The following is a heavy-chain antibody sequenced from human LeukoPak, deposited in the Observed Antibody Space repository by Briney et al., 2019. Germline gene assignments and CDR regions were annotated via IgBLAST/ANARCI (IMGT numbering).Heavy chain of an antibody. CDR3: ARVRRGVGLDY. V-gene: IGHV4-59*01. Sequence: SETLSLTYTVSGGSISSYYWSWIRQPPGKGLEWIGYIYYSGSTNYNPSLKSRVTISVDTSKNQFSLKLSSVTAADTAVYYCARVRRGVGLDYWGQGTLVTVSS. CDR2: IYYSGST. D-gene: IGHD3-10*01. J-gene: IGHJ4*02. CDR1: GGSISSYY.